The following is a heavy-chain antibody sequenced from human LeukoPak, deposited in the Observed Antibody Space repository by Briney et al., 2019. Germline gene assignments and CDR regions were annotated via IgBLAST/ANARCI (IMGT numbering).Heavy chain of an antibody. Sequence: SETLSLTCTVSGGSISSYYWSWIRQLPGKGLEWIGYIYYSGSTNYNPSLKSRVTISVDTSKNQFSLKLSSVTAADTAVYYCARDLNSSGWFDPWGQGTLVTVSS. V-gene: IGHV4-59*01. CDR2: IYYSGST. J-gene: IGHJ5*02. CDR1: GGSISSYY. CDR3: ARDLNSSGWFDP. D-gene: IGHD6-19*01.